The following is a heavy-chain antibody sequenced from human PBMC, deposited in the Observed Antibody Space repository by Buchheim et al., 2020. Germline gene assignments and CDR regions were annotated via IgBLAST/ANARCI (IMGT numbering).Heavy chain of an antibody. J-gene: IGHJ2*01. CDR1: GFTFTTYA. CDR3: ARDRGGAYGYWYFDL. CDR2: ISYDGSNK. D-gene: IGHD2-15*01. V-gene: IGHV3-30-3*01. Sequence: QVQLVESGGGVVQPGRSLRLSCAASGFTFTTYAMHWVRQAPGKGLDWVAVISYDGSNKYYADSVKGRFTISRDISKNTLYLQMNSLRPEDTAVYYCARDRGGAYGYWYFDLWGRGTL.